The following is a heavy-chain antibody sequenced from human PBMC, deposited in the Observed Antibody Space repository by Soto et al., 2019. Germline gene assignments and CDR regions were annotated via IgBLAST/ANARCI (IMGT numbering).Heavy chain of an antibody. CDR3: ASEIPRAGSTFGSGGMDV. J-gene: IGHJ6*02. V-gene: IGHV4-61*01. CDR2: ISNSGNT. D-gene: IGHD3-10*01. Sequence: SETLSLTCTVSGGSGRSENYYWSWIRQPPGKGLEWIGFISNSGNTNYNPSLKSRVTIPLDTSKNQFSLSLSSVTAADTAVYSCASEIPRAGSTFGSGGMDVWGQGTTVTVSS. CDR1: GGSGRSENYY.